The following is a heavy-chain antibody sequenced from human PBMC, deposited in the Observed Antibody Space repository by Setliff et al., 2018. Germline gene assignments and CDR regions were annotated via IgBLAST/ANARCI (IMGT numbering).Heavy chain of an antibody. CDR2: IYPGDSDT. V-gene: IGHV5-51*01. J-gene: IGHJ3*02. D-gene: IGHD6-19*01. CDR1: GYSFTSYW. CDR3: ARQAVAGNDAFDI. Sequence: GSLKISCKGSGYSFTSYWIGWVRQMPGKGLEWMGIIYPGDSDTRYSPSFQGQVTISADKSISTAYLQWSSLKASDTAMYYCARQAVAGNDAFDIWGQGTMVTVSS.